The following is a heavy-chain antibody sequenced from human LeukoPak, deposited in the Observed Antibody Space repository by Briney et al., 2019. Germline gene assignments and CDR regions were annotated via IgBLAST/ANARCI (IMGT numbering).Heavy chain of an antibody. CDR2: ISCFNGNT. D-gene: IGHD6-19*01. Sequence: ASLTLSCTASGYTFNNHGISWVRQAPGQGLEWMGWISCFNGNTHYAQKFQGRVTITTDTSTTTAYMELRRLRSDDTALDYCARDPSNTSGRYAYFDYWGQGTLVTVSS. CDR1: GYTFNNHG. J-gene: IGHJ4*02. V-gene: IGHV1-18*01. CDR3: ARDPSNTSGRYAYFDY.